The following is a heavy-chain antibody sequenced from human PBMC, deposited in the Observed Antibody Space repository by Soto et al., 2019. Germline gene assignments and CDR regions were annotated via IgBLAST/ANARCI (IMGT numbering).Heavy chain of an antibody. V-gene: IGHV3-30*18. J-gene: IGHJ4*02. CDR1: GFTFSSYG. D-gene: IGHD6-13*01. Sequence: GGSLRLSCAASGFTFSSYGMHWVRQAPGKGLEWVAVISYDGSNKYYADSVKGRFTISRDNSKDTLYLQMNSLRAEDTAVYYCAKDLRAAAGTFGYWGQGTLVTVSS. CDR3: AKDLRAAAGTFGY. CDR2: ISYDGSNK.